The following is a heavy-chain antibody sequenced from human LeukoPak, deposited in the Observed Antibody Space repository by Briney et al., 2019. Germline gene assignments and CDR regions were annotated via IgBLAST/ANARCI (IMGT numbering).Heavy chain of an antibody. V-gene: IGHV1-3*03. CDR2: INAGNGNT. CDR1: GYTFTSYA. CDR3: AREPIVVVVAATHDAFDI. D-gene: IGHD2-15*01. Sequence: ASVKVSCKASGYTFTSYAMHWVRQAPGQRLEWMGWINAGNGNTKYSQEFQGRVTITADKSTSTAYMELSSLRSEDTAVYYCAREPIVVVVAATHDAFDIWGQGTMVTVSS. J-gene: IGHJ3*02.